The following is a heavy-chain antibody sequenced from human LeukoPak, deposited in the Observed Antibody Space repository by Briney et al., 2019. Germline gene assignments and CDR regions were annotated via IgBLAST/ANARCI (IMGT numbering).Heavy chain of an antibody. J-gene: IGHJ4*02. Sequence: GASVKVSCKVSGYTLTELSMHWVRQAPGKGLEWMGGFDPEDGETIYAQKLQGRVTMTEDTSTDTAYMELSSLRSEDTAVYYCATDGTDYDSSGYYAHYWGQGTLVTVSS. V-gene: IGHV1-24*01. CDR1: GYTLTELS. D-gene: IGHD3-22*01. CDR3: ATDGTDYDSSGYYAHY. CDR2: FDPEDGET.